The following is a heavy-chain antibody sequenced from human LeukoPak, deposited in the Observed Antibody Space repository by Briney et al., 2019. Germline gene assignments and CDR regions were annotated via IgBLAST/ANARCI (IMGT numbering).Heavy chain of an antibody. Sequence: GGSLRLSCAASGFTFSSYAMSWVRQAPGKGLEWVSGISGSGDNTYYAGSVKGRFTISRDNSKNTLYVQVNSLGTEDTAAYYCAKGSYNDSSGSFYFDYWGQGTLVTVSS. V-gene: IGHV3-23*01. D-gene: IGHD3-22*01. CDR3: AKGSYNDSSGSFYFDY. CDR2: ISGSGDNT. CDR1: GFTFSSYA. J-gene: IGHJ4*02.